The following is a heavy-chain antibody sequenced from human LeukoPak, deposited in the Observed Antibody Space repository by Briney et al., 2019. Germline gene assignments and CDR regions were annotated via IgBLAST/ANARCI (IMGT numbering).Heavy chain of an antibody. V-gene: IGHV4-39*01. CDR1: GGSISSSSYH. CDR2: IYYSGST. CDR3: ARRRGTMVRGVDFGP. Sequence: SETLSLTCTVSGGSISSSSYHWGWIRQPPGKGLEWIGSIYYSGSTYYNPSLKSRVTISVDTSKNQFSLKLSSVTAADTAVYYCARRRGTMVRGVDFGPWGQGTLVTVSS. D-gene: IGHD3-10*01. J-gene: IGHJ5*02.